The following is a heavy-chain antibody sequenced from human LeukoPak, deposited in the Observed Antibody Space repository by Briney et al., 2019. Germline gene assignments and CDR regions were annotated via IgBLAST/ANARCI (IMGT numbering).Heavy chain of an antibody. CDR1: GFTFTSYA. CDR3: AKPRAMTTGVGRYFDL. Sequence: GGSLRLSCAASGFTFTSYAMSWIRQAPGKGLEWVSAISGGGENTYYGDSVKGRFTISRDNSKNTLYLQMNSLRAEDPATYYCAKPRAMTTGVGRYFDLWGRGTLVTVSS. J-gene: IGHJ2*01. CDR2: ISGGGENT. D-gene: IGHD1-1*01. V-gene: IGHV3-23*01.